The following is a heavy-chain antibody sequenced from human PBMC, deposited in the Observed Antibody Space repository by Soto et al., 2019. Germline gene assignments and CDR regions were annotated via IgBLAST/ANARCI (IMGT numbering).Heavy chain of an antibody. CDR3: ARDSKSGYSGYDKIDY. V-gene: IGHV4-61*01. CDR1: GPSVRTGSDY. D-gene: IGHD5-12*01. Sequence: TPSRTDSLSGPSVRTGSDYLSLLPGPLGKGLEWIGYIYYSGSTNYNPSLKSRVTISVDTSKKQFSLKLTSVTAADTAVYYGARDSKSGYSGYDKIDYWAPRTRVNGSS. J-gene: IGHJ4*01. CDR2: IYYSGST.